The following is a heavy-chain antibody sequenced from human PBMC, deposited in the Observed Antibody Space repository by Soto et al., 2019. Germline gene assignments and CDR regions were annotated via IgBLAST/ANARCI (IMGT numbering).Heavy chain of an antibody. D-gene: IGHD4-17*01. J-gene: IGHJ4*02. CDR3: ARGSDYGYYDY. V-gene: IGHV4-34*01. CDR2: INHSGST. CDR1: GGSFSGYY. Sequence: QVQLQQWGAGLLKPSETLSLTCAVYGGSFSGYYWSWIRQPPGKGLEWIGEINHSGSTNYNPSLKSRVTISVDTSKNQFSLKLSSVTAADTAVYYCARGSDYGYYDYWGQGTLVTVSS.